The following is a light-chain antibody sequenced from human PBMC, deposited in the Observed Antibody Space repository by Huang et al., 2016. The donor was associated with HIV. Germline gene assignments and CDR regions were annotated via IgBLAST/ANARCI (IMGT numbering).Light chain of an antibody. CDR3: RQLKSYPLT. CDR2: GSS. Sequence: IHLTQSPSSLSASVGDRVTVTCRASQAIGNSLAWYQQGLGKAPKLLIYGSSTLQTGVAPRFSGNGSETDFTLTIASLLPGDFATYFCRQLKSYPLTFGGGT. CDR1: QAIGNS. J-gene: IGKJ4*01. V-gene: IGKV1-9*01.